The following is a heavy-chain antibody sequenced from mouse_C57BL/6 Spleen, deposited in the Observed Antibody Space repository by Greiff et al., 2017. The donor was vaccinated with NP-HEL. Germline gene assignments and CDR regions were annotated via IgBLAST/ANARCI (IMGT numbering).Heavy chain of an antibody. J-gene: IGHJ4*01. Sequence: VQLQQPGTELVKPGASVKLSCKASGYTFTSYWMHWVKQRPGQGLEWIGNINPSNGGTNYNEKFKSKATLTVDKSSSTAYMQLSSLTSEDSAVYYCARGEDYSNFYYYAMDYWGQGTSVTVSS. CDR1: GYTFTSYW. V-gene: IGHV1-53*01. CDR3: ARGEDYSNFYYYAMDY. D-gene: IGHD2-5*01. CDR2: INPSNGGT.